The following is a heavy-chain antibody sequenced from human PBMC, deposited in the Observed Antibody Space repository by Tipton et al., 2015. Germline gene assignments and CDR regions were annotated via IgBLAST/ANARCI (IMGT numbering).Heavy chain of an antibody. Sequence: TLSLTCTVSGDSVSSGIYYWSWIRQPPGKGLEWIGYIHYSGTTNYNTSLKSRVTISVDTPKNQFSLKVDSVTAADTAVYYCARTDYSDDWYFDLWGRGTLVTVSA. J-gene: IGHJ2*01. D-gene: IGHD4-11*01. CDR3: ARTDYSDDWYFDL. CDR1: GDSVSSGIYY. V-gene: IGHV4-61*01. CDR2: IHYSGTT.